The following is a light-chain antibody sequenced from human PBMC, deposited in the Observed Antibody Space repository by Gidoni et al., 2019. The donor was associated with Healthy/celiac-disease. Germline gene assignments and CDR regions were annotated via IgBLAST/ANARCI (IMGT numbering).Light chain of an antibody. CDR3: QAWDSSTVAV. V-gene: IGLV3-1*01. CDR1: KLGDKY. CDR2: QDS. Sequence: SYELPQPPSVSVSPGQPASITCSGDKLGDKYACWYQQKPGQSPVLVIYQDSKRPSGIPERFSGSNSGNTATLTISGTQAMDEADYYCQAWDSSTVAVFGGGTKLTVL. J-gene: IGLJ2*01.